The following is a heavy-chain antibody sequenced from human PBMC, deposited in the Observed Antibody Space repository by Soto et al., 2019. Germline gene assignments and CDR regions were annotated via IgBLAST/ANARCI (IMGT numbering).Heavy chain of an antibody. D-gene: IGHD4-17*01. CDR2: INAGNGNT. CDR3: ARGGDSLVPFQH. V-gene: IGHV1-3*01. CDR1: GYTFTSYA. J-gene: IGHJ1*01. Sequence: ASVKVSCKASGYTFTSYAMHWVRQAPGQRLEWMGWINAGNGNTKYSQKFQGRVTITRDTSASTAYMELSSLRSEDTAVYYCARGGDSLVPFQHWGQGTLGTVSS.